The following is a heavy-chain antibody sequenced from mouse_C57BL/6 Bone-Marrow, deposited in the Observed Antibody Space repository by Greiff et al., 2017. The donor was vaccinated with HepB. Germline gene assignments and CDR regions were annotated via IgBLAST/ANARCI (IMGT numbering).Heavy chain of an antibody. Sequence: VQLQQSGPVLVKPGPSVKISCKASGFTFTDYYMHWVKQSHGKSLEWIGLVYPYNGGTSYNQKFKGKDTLTVDTSSSTAYMELNSLTSEDSAVYYCARLGFYYYGSSYTWFAYWGQGTLVTVSA. V-gene: IGHV1-36*01. CDR2: VYPYNGGT. CDR3: ARLGFYYYGSSYTWFAY. J-gene: IGHJ3*01. D-gene: IGHD1-1*01. CDR1: GFTFTDYY.